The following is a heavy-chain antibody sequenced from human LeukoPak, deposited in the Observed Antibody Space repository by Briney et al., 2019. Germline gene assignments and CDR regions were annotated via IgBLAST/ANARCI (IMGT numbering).Heavy chain of an antibody. D-gene: IGHD2-15*01. CDR1: GYTFTGYY. Sequence: ASVKVSCKASGYTFTGYYMHWVRQAPGQGLEWMGWINPNSGGTNYAQRFQGRVTMTRDTSISTAYMELSRLRSDDTAVYYCARDVQPILAFDIWGQGTMVTVSS. V-gene: IGHV1-2*02. CDR3: ARDVQPILAFDI. CDR2: INPNSGGT. J-gene: IGHJ3*02.